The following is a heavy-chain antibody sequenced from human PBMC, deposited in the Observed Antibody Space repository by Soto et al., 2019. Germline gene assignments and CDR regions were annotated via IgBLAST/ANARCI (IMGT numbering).Heavy chain of an antibody. J-gene: IGHJ6*02. V-gene: IGHV3-15*07. CDR2: IKSKTDGGTT. CDR3: TTLSYYYDSSGYLEYIYYYYGMDV. D-gene: IGHD3-22*01. CDR1: GFTFSNAW. Sequence: GGSLRLSCAASGFTFSNAWMNWVRQAPGKGLEWVGRIKSKTDGGTTDYAAPVKGRFTISRDDSKNTLYLQMNSLKTEDPAVYYCTTLSYYYDSSGYLEYIYYYYGMDVWGQGTTVTVSS.